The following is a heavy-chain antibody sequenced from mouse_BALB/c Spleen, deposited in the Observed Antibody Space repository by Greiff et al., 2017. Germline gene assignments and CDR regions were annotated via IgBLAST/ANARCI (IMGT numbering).Heavy chain of an antibody. CDR3: ARDPAYYGKLYFDY. V-gene: IGHV7-3*02. Sequence: EVHLVESGGGLVQPGGSLRLSCATSGFTFTDYYMSWVRQPPGKALEWLGFIRNKANGYTTEYSASVKGRFTISRDNSQSILYLQMNTLRAEDSATYYCARDPAYYGKLYFDYWGQGTTLTVSS. CDR2: IRNKANGYTT. CDR1: GFTFTDYY. D-gene: IGHD2-10*01. J-gene: IGHJ2*01.